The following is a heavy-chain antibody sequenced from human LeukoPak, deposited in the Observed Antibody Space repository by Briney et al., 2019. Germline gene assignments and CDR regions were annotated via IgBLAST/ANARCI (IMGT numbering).Heavy chain of an antibody. Sequence: GGSLRLSCAGSGFTFSNAWMNWVRQVPGKGLEWVGRIKSKPNGGTTDYAAPVKGRFSISRDDSKNTVYVQMNSLKTEDTAVYHCATGGYYFDYWGQGTLVTVSS. J-gene: IGHJ4*02. CDR2: IKSKPNGGTT. CDR1: GFTFSNAW. D-gene: IGHD3-16*01. V-gene: IGHV3-15*01. CDR3: ATGGYYFDY.